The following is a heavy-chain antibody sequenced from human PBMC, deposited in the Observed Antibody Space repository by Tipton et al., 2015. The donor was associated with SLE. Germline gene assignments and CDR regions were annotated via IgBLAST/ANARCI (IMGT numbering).Heavy chain of an antibody. J-gene: IGHJ4*02. V-gene: IGHV3-23*01. CDR2: ISGSGGST. CDR1: GFTFSSYA. D-gene: IGHD3-10*01. Sequence: GSLRLSCAASGFTFSSYAMSWVRQAPGKGLEWVSAISGSGGSTYYADSVKGRFTISRDNSKNTLYLQMNSLRAEDTAVYYCARGPPGPFGLWFGLSFDYWGQGTLVTVSS. CDR3: ARGPPGPFGLWFGLSFDY.